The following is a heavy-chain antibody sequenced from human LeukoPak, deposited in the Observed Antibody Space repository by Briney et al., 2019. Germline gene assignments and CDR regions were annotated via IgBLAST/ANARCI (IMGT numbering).Heavy chain of an antibody. CDR2: INPSGGST. CDR3: ARDSGSPAWFDP. CDR1: GYTFTSYG. V-gene: IGHV1-46*01. Sequence: GASVKVSCKASGYTFTSYGISWVRQAPGQGLEWMGIINPSGGSTSYAQKFQGRVTMTRDMSTSTVYMELSSLRSEDTAVYYCARDSGSPAWFDPWGQGTLVTVSS. J-gene: IGHJ5*02. D-gene: IGHD1-26*01.